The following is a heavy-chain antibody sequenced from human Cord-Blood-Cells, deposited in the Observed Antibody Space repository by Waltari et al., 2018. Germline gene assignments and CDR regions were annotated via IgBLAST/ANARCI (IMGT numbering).Heavy chain of an antibody. CDR2: INHSGST. V-gene: IGHV4-34*01. CDR1: GGSFSGYY. CDR3: ARAPITYCSSTSCYAVDI. D-gene: IGHD2-2*01. Sequence: QVQLQQWGAGLLKPSETLSLTCAVYGGSFSGYYWSWIRQPPGKGLEWIGEINHSGSTNYNPSLKSRVTIAVDTSKNQFSLKRSSVTAGDTAVYYCARAPITYCSSTSCYAVDIWGQGTMVTVSS. J-gene: IGHJ3*02.